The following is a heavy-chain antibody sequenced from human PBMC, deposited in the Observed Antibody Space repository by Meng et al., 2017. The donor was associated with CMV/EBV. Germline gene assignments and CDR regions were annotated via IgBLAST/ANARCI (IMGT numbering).Heavy chain of an antibody. Sequence: QHQLPEWGPGLVTPSETLALTFTVFGGSISSISYYWGWIRQHPGKGLEWIGSIYYSGSTYYNPSLKSRVTISVDTSKNQFSLKLSSVTAADTAVYYCARDRDIVVVPGDPWFDPWGQGTLVTVSS. V-gene: IGHV4-39*07. CDR3: ARDRDIVVVPGDPWFDP. CDR1: GGSISSISYY. CDR2: IYYSGST. J-gene: IGHJ5*02. D-gene: IGHD2-2*01.